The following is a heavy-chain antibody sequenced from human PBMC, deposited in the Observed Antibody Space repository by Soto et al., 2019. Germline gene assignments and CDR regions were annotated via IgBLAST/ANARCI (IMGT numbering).Heavy chain of an antibody. CDR2: ISYDGSNK. CDR1: GFTFSSYG. J-gene: IGHJ4*02. CDR3: AKAPGYGDYVMVEYYFDY. Sequence: GGSLRLSCAASGFTFSSYGMHWVRQAPGKGLEWVAVISYDGSNKYYADSVKGRFTISRDNSKNTLYLQMNSPRAEDTAVYYCAKAPGYGDYVMVEYYFDYWGQGTLVTVSS. V-gene: IGHV3-30*18. D-gene: IGHD4-17*01.